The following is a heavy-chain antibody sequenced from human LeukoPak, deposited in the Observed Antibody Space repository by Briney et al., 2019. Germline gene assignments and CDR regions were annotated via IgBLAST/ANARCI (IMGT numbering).Heavy chain of an antibody. CDR3: ARDMGWLQFRAFDI. V-gene: IGHV3-30*03. J-gene: IGHJ3*02. Sequence: PGGSLRLSCAASGFTFSSYGMHWVRQAPGKGLEWVAVISYDGSNKYYADSVKGRFTISRDNSKNTLYLQMNSLRAEDTAVYYCARDMGWLQFRAFDIWGQGTMVTVSS. D-gene: IGHD5-24*01. CDR1: GFTFSSYG. CDR2: ISYDGSNK.